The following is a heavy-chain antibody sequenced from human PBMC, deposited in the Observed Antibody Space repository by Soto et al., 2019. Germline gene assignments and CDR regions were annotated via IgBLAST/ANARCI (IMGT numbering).Heavy chain of an antibody. D-gene: IGHD3-10*01. CDR3: ARDRRNYYGSGSYQIDY. Sequence: QVQLQESGPGLVKPSQTLSLTCTVSGGSISSGGYYWSWIRQHPGKGLEWIGYIYYSGSTYYNPSLMRRVTRSLDTSKTQFSLKLSSVPAADTAVYYCARDRRNYYGSGSYQIDYWGQGTLVTVSS. J-gene: IGHJ4*02. V-gene: IGHV4-31*03. CDR1: GGSISSGGYY. CDR2: IYYSGST.